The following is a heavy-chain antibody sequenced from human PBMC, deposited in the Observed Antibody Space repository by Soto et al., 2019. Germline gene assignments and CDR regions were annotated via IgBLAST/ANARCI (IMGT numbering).Heavy chain of an antibody. CDR2: ISGSGDKT. Sequence: EVQLLESGGGLVHPGGSLRLSCAASGFTFNHYAMSWVRQAPGKGLEWVSAISGSGDKTYHTESLKGRLAISRDNSKNTLFLQLNNLSDDDTAVYYCAKDRGAFWGFTNWGLGTLVTVSS. J-gene: IGHJ4*02. CDR3: AKDRGAFWGFTN. CDR1: GFTFNHYA. V-gene: IGHV3-23*01. D-gene: IGHD3-10*01.